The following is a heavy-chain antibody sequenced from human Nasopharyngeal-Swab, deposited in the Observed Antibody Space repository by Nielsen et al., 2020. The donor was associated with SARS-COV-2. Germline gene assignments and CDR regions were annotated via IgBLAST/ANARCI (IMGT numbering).Heavy chain of an antibody. CDR1: GFTFSSYE. CDR2: ISSTGTTM. Sequence: GGSLRLSCAASGFTFSSYEMNWVRQAPGKGLEWVSYISSTGTTMYYADSVKGRFTISRDNAKNSLFLEMNSLRAEDTAVYYCARGLRGRTDFDYWGQGTLVTVSP. V-gene: IGHV3-48*03. D-gene: IGHD3/OR15-3a*01. J-gene: IGHJ4*02. CDR3: ARGLRGRTDFDY.